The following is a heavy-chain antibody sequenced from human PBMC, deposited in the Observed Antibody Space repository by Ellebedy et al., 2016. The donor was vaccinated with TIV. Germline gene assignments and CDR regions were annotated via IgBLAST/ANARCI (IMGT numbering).Heavy chain of an antibody. V-gene: IGHV3-66*01. Sequence: GESLKISCAASGFAVSTMYMYWVRQSPGKGLEWVSVIYSDESTYYTDSVKGRFTFSRDSSKNTLYLQMNSLRADDTAVYYCARGPEMAHFDYWGQGTLVTVSS. D-gene: IGHD5-24*01. CDR2: IYSDEST. CDR3: ARGPEMAHFDY. CDR1: GFAVSTMY. J-gene: IGHJ4*02.